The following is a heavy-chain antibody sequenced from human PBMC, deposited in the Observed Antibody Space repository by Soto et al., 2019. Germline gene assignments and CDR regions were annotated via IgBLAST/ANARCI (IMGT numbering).Heavy chain of an antibody. D-gene: IGHD1-1*01. CDR2: IYYSGST. V-gene: IGHV4-59*08. J-gene: IGHJ5*01. CDR1: GGSISSYY. Sequence: SETLSLTCTVSGGSISSYYWSWIRQPPGKGLEWIGYIYYSGSTNYNPSLKSRVTISVDTSKNQFSLKLSSVTAADTAAYYCARRMNVAGGWFDSWGQGTLVTVSS. CDR3: ARRMNVAGGWFDS.